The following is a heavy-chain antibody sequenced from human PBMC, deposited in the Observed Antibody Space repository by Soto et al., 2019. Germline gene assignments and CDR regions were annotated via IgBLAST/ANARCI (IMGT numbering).Heavy chain of an antibody. Sequence: KPXGTLSLTCTVSGDSMNTYHWSWMRQPAGKGLEWIGHVHSSGSTNYNPSLKSRVTMSVDTSKNQFSLRLMSVTAADTAVYYCARDQGVAAAGITWFDPWGQGSRVTVSS. D-gene: IGHD6-13*01. J-gene: IGHJ5*02. V-gene: IGHV4-4*07. CDR1: GDSMNTYH. CDR3: ARDQGVAAAGITWFDP. CDR2: VHSSGST.